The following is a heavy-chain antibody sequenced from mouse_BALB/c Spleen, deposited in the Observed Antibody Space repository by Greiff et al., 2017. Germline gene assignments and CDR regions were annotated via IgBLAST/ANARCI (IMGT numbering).Heavy chain of an antibody. Sequence: EVKLQESGPSLVKPSQTLSLTCSVTGDSITSCYWNWIRKFPGNKLEYMGYISYSGSTYYNPSLKSRISITQDTSKNQYYLQLNSVTTEDTATYYCASYYGSSSAWFAYWGQGTLVTVSA. CDR3: ASYYGSSSAWFAY. V-gene: IGHV3-8*02. D-gene: IGHD1-1*01. CDR2: ISYSGST. CDR1: GDSITSCY. J-gene: IGHJ3*01.